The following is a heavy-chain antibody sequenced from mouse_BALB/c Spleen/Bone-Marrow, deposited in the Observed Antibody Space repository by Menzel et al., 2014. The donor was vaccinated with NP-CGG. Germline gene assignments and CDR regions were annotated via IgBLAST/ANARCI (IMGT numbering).Heavy chain of an antibody. CDR3: ARSTGGPDGVAY. V-gene: IGHV14-3*02. J-gene: IGHJ3*01. CDR1: GFNIKDTY. Sequence: EVQRVESGAELVKPGASVKLSCTASGFNIKDTYMHWVKQRPEQGLEWIGRIDSAHGNTKYDPKSQGKATLTADTSSNTAYMRLSSLTSEDTAVYYCARSTGGPDGVAYWGQGTLVTVSA. CDR2: IDSAHGNT.